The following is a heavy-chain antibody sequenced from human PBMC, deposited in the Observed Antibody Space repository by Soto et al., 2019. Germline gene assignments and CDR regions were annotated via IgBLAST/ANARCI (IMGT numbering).Heavy chain of an antibody. Sequence: QVPLVQSGAEVKKPGASVKVSCKASGYTFTSYYMHWVRQAPGQGLEWMGWINPNSGGTNYAQKFQGWVTMTRDTSISTAYMELSRLRSDDTAVYYCARSPGAAAGNGSPIDPLYYYYGMDVWGQGTTVTVSS. CDR3: ARSPGAAAGNGSPIDPLYYYYGMDV. D-gene: IGHD6-13*01. J-gene: IGHJ6*02. CDR1: GYTFTSYY. CDR2: INPNSGGT. V-gene: IGHV1-2*04.